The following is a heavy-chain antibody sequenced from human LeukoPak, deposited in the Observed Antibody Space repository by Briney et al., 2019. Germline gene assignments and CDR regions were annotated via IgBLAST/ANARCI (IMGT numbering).Heavy chain of an antibody. V-gene: IGHV3-23*01. Sequence: GGSLRLSCAASGFTFSSYAMSWVRQAPGKGLEWVSTISGSGVRTYYADSVKGRFTISRDSSKNTLYLQMNSLRAEDTAIYYCAEGAIYDSSAYYFSFDYWGQGTLVTVSS. CDR2: ISGSGVRT. CDR3: AEGAIYDSSAYYFSFDY. CDR1: GFTFSSYA. J-gene: IGHJ4*02. D-gene: IGHD3-22*01.